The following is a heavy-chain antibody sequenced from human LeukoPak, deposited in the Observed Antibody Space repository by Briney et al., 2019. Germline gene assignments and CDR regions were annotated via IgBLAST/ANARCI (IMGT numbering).Heavy chain of an antibody. CDR3: ASRDYNGYGASSAPDFDY. D-gene: IGHD5-12*01. CDR1: VGSFSGYY. Sequence: SETLSLTCAVYVGSFSGYYWSWIRQPPGKGLEWIGEINHSGSTNYNPSLKSRVTISVDTSKNQFSLKLSSVTAADTAVYYCASRDYNGYGASSAPDFDYWGQGTLVTVSS. V-gene: IGHV4-34*01. CDR2: INHSGST. J-gene: IGHJ4*02.